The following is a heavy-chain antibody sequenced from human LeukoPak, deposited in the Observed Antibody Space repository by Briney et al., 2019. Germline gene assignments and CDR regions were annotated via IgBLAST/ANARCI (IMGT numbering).Heavy chain of an antibody. V-gene: IGHV3-21*01. CDR2: ISISSSYI. D-gene: IGHD3-10*02. J-gene: IGHJ4*02. CDR3: ARDATMVGTHAFDY. Sequence: GGSLRLSCAASGFTFSSYSMNWVRHAPGNWLEWVSSISISSSYISYADSMKDRYTISRHNAKNSLYLQMNGLRAEDTAVYYCARDATMVGTHAFDYWGRGTLVTVSS. CDR1: GFTFSSYS.